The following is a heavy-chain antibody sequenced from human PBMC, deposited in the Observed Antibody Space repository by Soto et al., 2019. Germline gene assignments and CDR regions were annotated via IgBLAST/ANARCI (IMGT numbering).Heavy chain of an antibody. CDR3: ARGYQAFDY. D-gene: IGHD5-12*01. J-gene: IGHJ4*02. V-gene: IGHV3-48*02. Sequence: GGSLRLSCAASGFTFMSYSVHWVRQAPGKGLEWISYISSSSSTIYYADSVKGRFTISRDNAKNSLYLQMNSLRDEDTAVYYCARGYQAFDYWGQGTLVTVSX. CDR2: ISSSSSTI. CDR1: GFTFMSYS.